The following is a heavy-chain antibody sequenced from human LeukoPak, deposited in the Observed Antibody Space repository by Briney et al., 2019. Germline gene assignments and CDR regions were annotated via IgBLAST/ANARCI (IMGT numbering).Heavy chain of an antibody. CDR3: ARDRGSSWYDWFDP. Sequence: SETLSLTCAVYGGSFSGYYWSWIRQPPGKGLEWIGEINHSGSTNYNPSLKSRVTTSVDTSKNQFSLKLSSVTAADTAVYYCARDRGSSWYDWFDPWGQGTLVTVSS. J-gene: IGHJ5*02. CDR1: GGSFSGYY. V-gene: IGHV4-34*01. D-gene: IGHD6-13*01. CDR2: INHSGST.